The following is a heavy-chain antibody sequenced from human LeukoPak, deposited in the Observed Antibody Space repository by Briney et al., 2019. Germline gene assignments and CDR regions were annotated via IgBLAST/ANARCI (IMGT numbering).Heavy chain of an antibody. D-gene: IGHD2-2*01. V-gene: IGHV3-53*01. Sequence: GGSLRLSCAVSGFTVSSNYMSWVRQAPGKGLEWVSVIYNGGSTYYAGSVKGRFTVSRDNSKNTLYLLMTSLRAEDTALYYCARGGEYQLPLDSWGQGTLVTVYS. CDR1: GFTVSSNY. CDR3: ARGGEYQLPLDS. CDR2: IYNGGST. J-gene: IGHJ4*02.